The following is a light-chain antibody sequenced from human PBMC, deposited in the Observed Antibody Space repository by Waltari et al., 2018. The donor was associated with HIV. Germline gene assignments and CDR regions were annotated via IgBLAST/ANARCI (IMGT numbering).Light chain of an antibody. V-gene: IGLV2-23*02. Sequence: QSALTQPASVSGSPGQSITISCTGTSSNVGSDDLVSWYQQHPGEAPKLIIYGVNTRPSDVSSRFSGSKSGNTAALTISGLQAEDEAVYFCCSYAGADTPVVFGGGTKLTDL. J-gene: IGLJ2*01. CDR1: SSNVGSDDL. CDR3: CSYAGADTPVV. CDR2: GVN.